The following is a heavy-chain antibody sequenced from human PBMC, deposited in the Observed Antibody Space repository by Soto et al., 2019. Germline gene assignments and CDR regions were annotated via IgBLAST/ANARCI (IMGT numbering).Heavy chain of an antibody. Sequence: QVQLVESGGGVVQPGRSLRLSCEASGFTFSSYAVHWVRQAPGKGLEWVASMSSDGTDKYYADSVKGRFTISRDNSKXXXXXXXXXLRAEDTALYYCAKTPWGKYYSSWFDYWGQGTLVTVSS. J-gene: IGHJ4*02. CDR1: GFTFSSYA. CDR2: MSSDGTDK. CDR3: AKTPWGKYYSSWFDY. D-gene: IGHD3-16*01. V-gene: IGHV3-30*18.